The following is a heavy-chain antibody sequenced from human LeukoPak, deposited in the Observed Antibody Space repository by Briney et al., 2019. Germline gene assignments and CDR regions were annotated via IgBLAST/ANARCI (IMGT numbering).Heavy chain of an antibody. V-gene: IGHV3-30*02. CDR2: MRYDGTTK. Sequence: GGSLRLSCAASGFTFTSYGMHWVRQAPGKGLEWVAVMRYDGTTKYYADSVKGRFTISRDNSKNMLYLQMSSLRAEDTAVYYCAKDGAASTYFDYWGQGTLVTVSS. J-gene: IGHJ4*02. CDR1: GFTFTSYG. CDR3: AKDGAASTYFDY. D-gene: IGHD4/OR15-4a*01.